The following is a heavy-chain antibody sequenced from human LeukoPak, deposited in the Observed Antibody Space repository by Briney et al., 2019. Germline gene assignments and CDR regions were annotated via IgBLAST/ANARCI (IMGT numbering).Heavy chain of an antibody. CDR3: ARDKARVGITMVRGVGDY. CDR1: GFTFSSYW. D-gene: IGHD3-10*01. J-gene: IGHJ4*02. Sequence: GGSLRLSCAASGFTFSSYWMSWVRQAPGKGLEWVANIKQEGSEKYYVDSGKGRFTISRDNAKNSLYLQMNSLRAEDTAVYYCARDKARVGITMVRGVGDYWGQGTLVTVSS. CDR2: IKQEGSEK. V-gene: IGHV3-7*01.